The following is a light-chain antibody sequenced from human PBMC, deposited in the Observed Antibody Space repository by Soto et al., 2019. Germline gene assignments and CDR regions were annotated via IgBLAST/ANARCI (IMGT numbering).Light chain of an antibody. CDR2: DDI. J-gene: IGLJ2*01. Sequence: QSGLTQTASVSGSPGQSITMSCTGTRSDVGGYNLVSWYQQHPGKAPRLLIHDDIKRPSGVSDRFSGSKSGNTASLTISGLQAEDEADYYCCSNAGSITFVFGGGTKLTVL. V-gene: IGLV2-23*01. CDR1: RSDVGGYNL. CDR3: CSNAGSITFV.